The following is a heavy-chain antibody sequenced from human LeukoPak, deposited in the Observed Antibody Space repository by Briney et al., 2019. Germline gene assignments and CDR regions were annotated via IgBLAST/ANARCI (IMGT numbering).Heavy chain of an antibody. V-gene: IGHV3-23*01. CDR2: IDGSGDNR. D-gene: IGHD2-8*01. Sequence: GSLRLSCAASGFTFKNYAMSWVRPAPGKGLEWVSSIDGSGDNRYYADSVKGRFTISRDNAKNTLYLQMNSLRAEDTAVYYCARMRGMVYAKSRGYYYYGMDVWGQGTTVTVSS. CDR3: ARMRGMVYAKSRGYYYYGMDV. J-gene: IGHJ6*02. CDR1: GFTFKNYA.